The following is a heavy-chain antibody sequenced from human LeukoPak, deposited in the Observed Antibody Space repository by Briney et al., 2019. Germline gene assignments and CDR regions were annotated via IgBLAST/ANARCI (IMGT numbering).Heavy chain of an antibody. V-gene: IGHV3-74*01. CDR3: VSFYETY. J-gene: IGHJ4*02. D-gene: IGHD2-2*01. CDR2: INSDGSWT. Sequence: GGSLRLSYAASGNYWMHWVRQAPGKGLVWVSHINSDGSWTSYADSVKGRFTISKDNAKNTVYLQMNNMRAEDTAVYYCVSFYETYWGRGTLVTVSS. CDR1: GNYW.